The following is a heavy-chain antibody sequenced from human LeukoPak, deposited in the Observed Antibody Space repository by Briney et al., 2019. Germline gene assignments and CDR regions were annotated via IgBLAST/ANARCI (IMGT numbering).Heavy chain of an antibody. V-gene: IGHV4-39*01. D-gene: IGHD3/OR15-3a*01. CDR2: IYYSGNT. CDR1: GVSISSSNSY. J-gene: IGHJ4*02. Sequence: SETLSLTCTVSGVSISSSNSYWGWIRQPPGKGLEWIGSIYYSGNTYHNASLKSQVSISIDTSKNQFSLRLTSVTAADTAVYYCARQTGSGLFILPGGQGTLVTVSS. CDR3: ARQTGSGLFILP.